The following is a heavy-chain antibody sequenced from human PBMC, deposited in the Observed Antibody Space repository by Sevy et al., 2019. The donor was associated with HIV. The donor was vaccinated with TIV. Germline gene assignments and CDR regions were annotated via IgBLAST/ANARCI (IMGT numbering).Heavy chain of an antibody. V-gene: IGHV3-21*01. CDR2: ISGSGSYI. J-gene: IGHJ4*02. Sequence: GGSLRLSCAASGFAFSTYSMNWVRQAPGKGLEWVSSISGSGSYIYYADSVQGRVAITRDNAKSSLYLQMNSLRAEDTAVYYCVREAANVRYFDYWGQGTLVTVSS. CDR3: VREAANVRYFDY. D-gene: IGHD3-10*02. CDR1: GFAFSTYS.